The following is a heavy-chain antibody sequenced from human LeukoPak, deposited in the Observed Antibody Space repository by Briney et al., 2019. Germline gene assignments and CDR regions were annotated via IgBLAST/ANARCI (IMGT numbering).Heavy chain of an antibody. Sequence: SETLSLTCTVSGGSISSYYWSWIRQPPGKGLEWIGYIYYSGSTNYNPSLKSRVTISVDTSKNQFSLKLSSVTAADTAVYYCARHPWDLEVVVAATRGYYFDYWGQGTLVTVSS. CDR1: GGSISSYY. CDR2: IYYSGST. CDR3: ARHPWDLEVVVAATRGYYFDY. V-gene: IGHV4-59*08. D-gene: IGHD2-15*01. J-gene: IGHJ4*02.